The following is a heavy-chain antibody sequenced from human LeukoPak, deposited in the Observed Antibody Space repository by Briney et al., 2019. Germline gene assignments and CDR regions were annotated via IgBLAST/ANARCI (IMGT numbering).Heavy chain of an antibody. CDR1: GFTFSDHH. CDR2: ISTSGNTI. CDR3: ARDPLTLRGPESYFDS. V-gene: IGHV3-11*01. Sequence: GGSLRLSCAASGFTFSDHHMSWIRQAPGKALGWVSYISTSGNTINYADSVKGRFTISRDNAKKSLFLRMNSLRADDTAVYFCARDPLTLRGPESYFDSWGQGTLVSVSS. J-gene: IGHJ4*02. D-gene: IGHD4/OR15-4a*01.